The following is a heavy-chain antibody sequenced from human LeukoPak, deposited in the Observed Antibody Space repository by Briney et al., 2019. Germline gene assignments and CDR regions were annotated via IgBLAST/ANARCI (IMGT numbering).Heavy chain of an antibody. V-gene: IGHV3-7*01. CDR1: GFTFSSAW. J-gene: IGHJ4*02. CDR2: INQDGAEK. D-gene: IGHD4-23*01. CDR3: VRDVAYYGGNHDY. Sequence: GGPLRLSCAASGFTFSSAWMSWVRQAPGKGLEWVANINQDGAEKNYVDSVKGRFTISRDNAKKSLFLQMNNLRADDTAMYYCVRDVAYYGGNHDYWGPGTLVIVSS.